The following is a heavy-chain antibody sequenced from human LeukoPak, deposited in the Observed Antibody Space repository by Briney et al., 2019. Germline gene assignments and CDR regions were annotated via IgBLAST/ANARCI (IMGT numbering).Heavy chain of an antibody. CDR1: GGSISSYY. V-gene: IGHV4-59*01. J-gene: IGHJ4*02. CDR3: ARGAAYSSSPVDY. D-gene: IGHD6-6*01. CDR2: IYYSAST. Sequence: SETLSLTCTVSGGSISSYYWSWIRQPPGKGLEWIGYIYYSASTNYNPSLKSRVTISVDTSKNQFSLKLSSVTAADTAVYYCARGAAYSSSPVDYWGQGTLVTVSS.